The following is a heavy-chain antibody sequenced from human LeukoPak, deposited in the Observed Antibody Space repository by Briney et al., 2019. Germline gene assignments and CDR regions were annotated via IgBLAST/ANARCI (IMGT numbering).Heavy chain of an antibody. V-gene: IGHV4-34*01. CDR2: INHSGST. CDR3: ARSIKDIAVAGRGYYFDY. D-gene: IGHD6-19*01. J-gene: IGHJ4*02. Sequence: AETLSLTCAVYGGSFSGYYWSWIRQPPGKGLEWVGEINHSGSTNYNPSLKSRVTISADTPKNQFSLKLSSETAADTAVYYCARSIKDIAVAGRGYYFDYWGQGTLVTVSS. CDR1: GGSFSGYY.